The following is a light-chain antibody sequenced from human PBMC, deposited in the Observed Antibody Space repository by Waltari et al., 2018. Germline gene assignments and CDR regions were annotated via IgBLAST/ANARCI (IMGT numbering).Light chain of an antibody. CDR2: GNS. Sequence: QSVLTQPPSASAAPGPRVTISSPGTRSTLGPNHDLPWYQQLPRTAPKLLIHGNSNRPSGVPDRFSGSKSGTSASLAITGLQAEDEADYYCQTYDSNLSGVVFGGGTKLTVL. J-gene: IGLJ3*02. CDR3: QTYDSNLSGVV. CDR1: RSTLGPNHD. V-gene: IGLV1-40*01.